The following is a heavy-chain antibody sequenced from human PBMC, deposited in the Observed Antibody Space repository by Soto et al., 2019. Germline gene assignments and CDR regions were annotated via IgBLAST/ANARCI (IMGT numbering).Heavy chain of an antibody. D-gene: IGHD2-2*01. CDR3: ARAQYLADDAFDI. CDR1: GFISRSYW. Sequence: GGSLRLSCAASGFISRSYWMHWVRQVPGKGLVWVSRINGDGRSTSYADSVKGRFTISRDNAKNTLYLQMNSLRADDTAVYYCARAQYLADDAFDIWGQGAMVTV. V-gene: IGHV3-74*01. CDR2: INGDGRST. J-gene: IGHJ3*02.